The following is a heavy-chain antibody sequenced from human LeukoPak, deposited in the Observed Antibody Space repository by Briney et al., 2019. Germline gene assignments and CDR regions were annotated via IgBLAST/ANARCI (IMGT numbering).Heavy chain of an antibody. V-gene: IGHV1-69*13. CDR3: ARVSTKYSSSPVYYYMDV. CDR1: GGTFSSYA. J-gene: IGHJ6*03. CDR2: IIPIFGTA. D-gene: IGHD6-6*01. Sequence: SVKVSCKASGGTFSSYATSWVRQAPGQGLEWMGGIIPIFGTANYAQKFQGRVTITADESTSTAYMELSSLRSEDTAVYYCARVSTKYSSSPVYYYMDVWGKGATVTVSS.